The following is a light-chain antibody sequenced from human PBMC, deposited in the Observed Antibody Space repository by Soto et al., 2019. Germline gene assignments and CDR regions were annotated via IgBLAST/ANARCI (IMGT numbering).Light chain of an antibody. CDR1: QSVTSSH. V-gene: IGKV3-20*01. CDR3: QHYGSSPREVT. Sequence: EIVLTQSADTLSLSPGERATLSCRASQSVTSSHVAWYQQRPGQAPRLLIYRACNRATGIPDRFSGSGSGTDFTLTISRLEPEDSAVYYCQHYGSSPREVTFGQGTKLEI. J-gene: IGKJ2*01. CDR2: RAC.